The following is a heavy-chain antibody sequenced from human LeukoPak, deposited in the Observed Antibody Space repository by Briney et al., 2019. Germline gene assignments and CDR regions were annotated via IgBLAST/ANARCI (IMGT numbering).Heavy chain of an antibody. D-gene: IGHD3-16*01. CDR1: GFTLSNYA. CDR2: ISSSGGST. Sequence: GGSLRLSCAVSGFTLSNYAMSWVRQAPGKGLEWVSGISSSGGSTYYPDSVKGRFTISRDNSKNTLFLLMNSLRAEDTAVFYCAKDRDDYVWGSYLGAFDIWGQGTMVTVSS. V-gene: IGHV3-23*01. J-gene: IGHJ3*02. CDR3: AKDRDDYVWGSYLGAFDI.